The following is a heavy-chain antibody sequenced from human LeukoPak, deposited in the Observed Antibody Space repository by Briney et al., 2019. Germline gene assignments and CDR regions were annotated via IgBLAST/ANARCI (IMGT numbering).Heavy chain of an antibody. CDR3: AARLDDYGDNNWFDP. V-gene: IGHV4-39*07. Sequence: SETLSLTCTVSGGSISSSSYYWGWVRQPPGKGLEWIGSIYYSGSIYYNPSLKSRVTISADTSKNEFSLKLSSVTAADTAVYYCAARLDDYGDNNWFDPWGQGTLVTVSS. CDR1: GGSISSSSYY. CDR2: IYYSGSI. J-gene: IGHJ5*02. D-gene: IGHD4-17*01.